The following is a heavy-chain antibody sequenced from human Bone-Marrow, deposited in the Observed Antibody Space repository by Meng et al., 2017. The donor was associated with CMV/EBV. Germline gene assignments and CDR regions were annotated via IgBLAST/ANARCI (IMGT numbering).Heavy chain of an antibody. CDR2: ISSSGSTI. D-gene: IGHD3-16*01. V-gene: IGHV3-48*03. J-gene: IGHJ4*02. CDR1: GFTVSSNY. Sequence: GESLKISCAASGFTVSSNYMNWVRQAPGKGLEWVSYISSSGSTIFYADSVKGRFTISRDNPKNSLYLQMNSLRAEDTAVYYCARDLNVGGVYFDCWGQGTLVTVSS. CDR3: ARDLNVGGVYFDC.